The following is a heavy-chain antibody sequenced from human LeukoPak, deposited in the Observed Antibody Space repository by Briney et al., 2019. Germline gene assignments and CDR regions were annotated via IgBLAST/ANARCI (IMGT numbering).Heavy chain of an antibody. CDR3: ARHRDFRYFDY. Sequence: PGGSLRLSCAASGFTFSSYWMHWVRQAPGKGLVWVSRISSDGSSTSYADSVKGRFTISRDNAKNTLYLQMNSLRAEDTAVYYCARHRDFRYFDYWGQGTLVTVSS. CDR2: ISSDGSST. D-gene: IGHD3-3*01. CDR1: GFTFSSYW. J-gene: IGHJ4*02. V-gene: IGHV3-74*01.